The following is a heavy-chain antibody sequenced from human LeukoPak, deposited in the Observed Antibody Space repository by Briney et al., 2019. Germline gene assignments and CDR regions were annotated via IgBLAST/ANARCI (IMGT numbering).Heavy chain of an antibody. Sequence: PGGSLRLSCAASGFTFSSFGMHWVRQAPGKGLEWVAFIRYDGSNKYYADSVKGRFTISRDNSKNTLYLQMNSLRAEDTAVYYCARSSYWNDPFDYWGQGTLVTVSS. CDR1: GFTFSSFG. J-gene: IGHJ4*02. D-gene: IGHD1-1*01. V-gene: IGHV3-30*02. CDR2: IRYDGSNK. CDR3: ARSSYWNDPFDY.